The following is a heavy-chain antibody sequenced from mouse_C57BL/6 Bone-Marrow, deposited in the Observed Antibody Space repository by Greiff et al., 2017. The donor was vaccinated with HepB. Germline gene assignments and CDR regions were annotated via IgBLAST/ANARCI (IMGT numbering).Heavy chain of an antibody. D-gene: IGHD1-1*01. J-gene: IGHJ3*01. Sequence: QVQLQQSGAELVRPGSSVKLSCKASGYTFTSYWMDWVKQRPGQGLEWIGNIYPSDSETHYNQKFKDKATLTVDKSSSTAYMQLSILASEDSAVYYCAREGYGSSPWFADWGQGALVTVSA. CDR3: AREGYGSSPWFAD. CDR1: GYTFTSYW. CDR2: IYPSDSET. V-gene: IGHV1-61*01.